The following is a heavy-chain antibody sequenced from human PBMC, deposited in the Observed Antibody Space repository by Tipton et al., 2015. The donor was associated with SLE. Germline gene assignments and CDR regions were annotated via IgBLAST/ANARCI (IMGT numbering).Heavy chain of an antibody. V-gene: IGHV3-74*01. CDR3: ARDLKQALPDYYGMDV. D-gene: IGHD1-26*01. CDR2: ITSDGSTT. Sequence: SLRLSCAASGFTFTNYWMGWVRQAPGKGLVWVSRITSDGSTTAYADFVRGRFTISRDNAKKTVYLQMNSLRAEDTALYYCARDLKQALPDYYGMDVWGQGTTVTVSS. J-gene: IGHJ6*02. CDR1: GFTFTNYW.